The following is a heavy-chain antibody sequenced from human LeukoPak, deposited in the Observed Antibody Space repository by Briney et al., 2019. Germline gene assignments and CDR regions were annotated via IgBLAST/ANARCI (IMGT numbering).Heavy chain of an antibody. CDR3: ARIGTFYGMDV. Sequence: PSETLSLTCTVSGGSISSHYWSWIRQPPGKGLEWIGNIYHTGSTNYNPSLKSRVTMSVDTSKNQFSLKLSSVTAADTSVYYCARIGTFYGMDVWGQGTTVTVS. CDR2: IYHTGST. J-gene: IGHJ6*02. V-gene: IGHV4-59*11. CDR1: GGSISSHY. D-gene: IGHD1-7*01.